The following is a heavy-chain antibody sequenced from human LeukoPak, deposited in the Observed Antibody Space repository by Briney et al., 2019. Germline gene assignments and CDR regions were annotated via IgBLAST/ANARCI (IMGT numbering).Heavy chain of an antibody. CDR1: GGSTSSYY. D-gene: IGHD6-6*01. CDR3: ARHSSSSSYYYYYYMDV. CDR2: IYTSGST. V-gene: IGHV4-4*09. J-gene: IGHJ6*03. Sequence: SETLSLTCTVSGGSTSSYYWSWIRQPPGKGLEWIGYIYTSGSTNYNPSLKSRVTISVDTSKYQFSLKLSSVTAADTAVYYCARHSSSSSYYYYYYMDVWGKGTTVTVSS.